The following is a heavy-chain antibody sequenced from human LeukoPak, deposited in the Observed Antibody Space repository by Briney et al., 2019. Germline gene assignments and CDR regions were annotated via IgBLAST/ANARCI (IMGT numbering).Heavy chain of an antibody. CDR3: TRVPYCSGGSCYALRLDY. Sequence: GGSLRLSCTASGFTFGAYAMSWSRHAPGKGLEWGGFIRSKAHGGTTEYAASVKGRFTISRDDSKSIAYLQMNSLKTEDTAVYYCTRVPYCSGGSCYALRLDYWGQGTLVTVSS. V-gene: IGHV3-49*03. J-gene: IGHJ4*02. CDR2: IRSKAHGGTT. D-gene: IGHD2-15*01. CDR1: GFTFGAYA.